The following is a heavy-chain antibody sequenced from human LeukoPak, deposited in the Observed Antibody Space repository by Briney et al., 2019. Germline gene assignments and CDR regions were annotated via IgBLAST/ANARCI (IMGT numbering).Heavy chain of an antibody. J-gene: IGHJ5*02. CDR2: ISGSGGST. Sequence: GSLRLSCAASGFTFSSYAMSWVRQAPGKGLEWVSGISGSGGSTNYADSVKGRFTVSRDNSKNTLYLQMNSLRAEDTAVYFCAKDERYCSSTSCYGEWFDPWGQGTLVTVSS. D-gene: IGHD2-2*01. CDR3: AKDERYCSSTSCYGEWFDP. CDR1: GFTFSSYA. V-gene: IGHV3-23*01.